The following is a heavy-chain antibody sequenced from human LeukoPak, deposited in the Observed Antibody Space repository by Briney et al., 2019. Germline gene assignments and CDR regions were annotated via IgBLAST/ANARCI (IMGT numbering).Heavy chain of an antibody. CDR1: GYSFTTYW. V-gene: IGHV5-51*01. D-gene: IGHD4-11*01. J-gene: IGHJ4*02. CDR2: IYPGDSDT. Sequence: GESLKISCKCTGYSFTTYWIGGVRQMPGKGLEWMGIIYPGDSDTRYSPSFQGQVTISADKSISTAYLQWSSLKASDTAMYYSAGFDYINDVIDYWGQGTLVTVSS. CDR3: AGFDYINDVIDY.